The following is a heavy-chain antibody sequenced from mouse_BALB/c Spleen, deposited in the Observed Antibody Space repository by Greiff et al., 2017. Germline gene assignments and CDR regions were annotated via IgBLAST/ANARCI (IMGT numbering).Heavy chain of an antibody. CDR3: ARYYGSSYGWFAY. CDR2: IDPSDSET. J-gene: IGHJ3*01. D-gene: IGHD1-1*01. CDR1: GYSFTSYW. Sequence: QVQLQQSGPQLVRPGASVKISCKASGYSFTSYWMHWVKQRPGQGLEWIGMIDPSDSETRLNQKFKDKATLTVDKSSSTAYMQLSSPTSEDSAVYYCARYYGSSYGWFAYWGQGTLVTVSA. V-gene: IGHV1S127*01.